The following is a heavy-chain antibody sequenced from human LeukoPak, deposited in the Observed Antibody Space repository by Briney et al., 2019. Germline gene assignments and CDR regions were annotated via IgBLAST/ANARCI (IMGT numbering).Heavy chain of an antibody. V-gene: IGHV1-24*01. Sequence: ASVKVSCKLSGNTLRELPIQWVRQAGGKGLEWMAGFDPENAEIVYAQKFQGRVTMAEDTSTNTAYMELTSLTSDDTALYYCATRGSDFWSGFDFWGQGTQVTVSS. CDR1: GNTLRELP. D-gene: IGHD3-3*01. CDR3: ATRGSDFWSGFDF. CDR2: FDPENAEI. J-gene: IGHJ4*02.